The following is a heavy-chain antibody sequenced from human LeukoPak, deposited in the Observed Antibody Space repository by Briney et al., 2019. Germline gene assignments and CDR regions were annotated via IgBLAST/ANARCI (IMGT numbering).Heavy chain of an antibody. J-gene: IGHJ6*02. CDR3: ATGYSGYRRSYYYGMDV. CDR1: GFTFSTYT. D-gene: IGHD5-12*01. Sequence: GGSLRLSCAASGFTFSTYTMTWVRQAPGKGLEWVSLIYTDGSTYYADSVKGRFTISRHNSKNTLYIQMNSLGADDTAVYYCATGYSGYRRSYYYGMDVWGQGTTVTVSS. V-gene: IGHV3-53*04. CDR2: IYTDGST.